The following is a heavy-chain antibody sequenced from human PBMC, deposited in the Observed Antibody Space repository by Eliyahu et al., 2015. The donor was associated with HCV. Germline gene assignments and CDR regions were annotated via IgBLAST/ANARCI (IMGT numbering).Heavy chain of an antibody. CDR1: GYTFTNHF. Sequence: QVHLVQSGDEVKKPGASVKISCKASGYTFTNHFIHWVRQAPGQGLEWMGVIAPSAGNINYXQNFQDRVIMTRDTSTSTVYVELTRLTSDDTAIYYCARETQYTSSRDFDFWGQGTLVTISS. V-gene: IGHV1-46*01. CDR2: IAPSAGNI. J-gene: IGHJ4*02. CDR3: ARETQYTSSRDFDF. D-gene: IGHD2-2*01.